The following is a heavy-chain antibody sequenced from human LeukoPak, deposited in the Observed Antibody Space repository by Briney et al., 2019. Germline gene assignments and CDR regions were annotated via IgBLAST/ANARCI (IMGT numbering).Heavy chain of an antibody. J-gene: IGHJ6*02. D-gene: IGHD3-10*01. CDR3: AGRYYYGSGSYYYYYGMDV. V-gene: IGHV1-8*01. CDR1: GYTFTSYD. CDR2: MNPNSGNT. Sequence: ASVKVSCKASGYTFTSYDINWVRQATGQGLEWMGRMNPNSGNTGYAQKFQGRVTMTRNTSISTAYMELSSLRSEDTAVYYCAGRYYYGSGSYYYYYGMDVWGQGTTVTVSS.